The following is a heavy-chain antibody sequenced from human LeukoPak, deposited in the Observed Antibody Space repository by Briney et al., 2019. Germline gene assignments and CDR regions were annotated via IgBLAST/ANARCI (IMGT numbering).Heavy chain of an antibody. J-gene: IGHJ5*02. D-gene: IGHD5-24*01. CDR2: IHHSGAS. V-gene: IGHV4-34*01. CDR3: ARGGGQRRSWLDL. CDR1: YGALSGYY. Sequence: SETLSHTCAVHYGALSGYYWTWIRQSPGKGLEWIGEIHHSGASNYNASLKSRVAIPLDTSKNQFSLQLTSMTAADTAVYFCARGGGQRRSWLDLWGQGTLVSVTS.